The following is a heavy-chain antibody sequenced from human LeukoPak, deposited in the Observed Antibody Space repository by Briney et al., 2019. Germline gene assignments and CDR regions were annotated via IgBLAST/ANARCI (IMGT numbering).Heavy chain of an antibody. V-gene: IGHV1-2*02. D-gene: IGHD3-10*01. CDR2: INPKSGGT. J-gene: IGHJ3*02. CDR3: ARLGFGNAFDI. Sequence: ASVKVSCKASGYXFTGYFMHWVRQAPGQGLEWTGAINPKSGGTKYAQKFQGRVTMTRDTSLNTAYMELSRLTSDDTAVYYCARLGFGNAFDIWGQGTTVTVSS. CDR1: GYXFTGYF.